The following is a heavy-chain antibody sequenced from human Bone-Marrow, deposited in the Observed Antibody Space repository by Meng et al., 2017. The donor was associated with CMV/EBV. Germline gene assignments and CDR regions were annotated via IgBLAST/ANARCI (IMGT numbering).Heavy chain of an antibody. CDR1: SISSGGYY. V-gene: IGHV4-31*02. CDR3: ARGLVRYSSSWYGAFDI. CDR2: IYYSGST. J-gene: IGHJ3*02. Sequence: SISSGGYYWSWIRQHPGKGLEWIGYIYYSGSTYYNPSLKSRVTISVDTSKNQFSLKLSSVTAADTAVYYCARGLVRYSSSWYGAFDIWGQGTMVTVSS. D-gene: IGHD6-13*01.